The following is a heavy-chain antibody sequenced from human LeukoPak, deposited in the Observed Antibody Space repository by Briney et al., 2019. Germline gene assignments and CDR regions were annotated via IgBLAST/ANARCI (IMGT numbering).Heavy chain of an antibody. CDR3: AREGRGSHSGY. V-gene: IGHV4-4*07. CDR2: INTSGST. J-gene: IGHJ4*02. Sequence: SETLSLTCTVSGGSISSYYWSRIRQPAGKGLEWIGRINTSGSTNYNPSLKSRVTMSIDASKNQFSLKLSSVTAADTAVYYCAREGRGSHSGYWGQGTLVTVSS. D-gene: IGHD3-16*01. CDR1: GGSISSYY.